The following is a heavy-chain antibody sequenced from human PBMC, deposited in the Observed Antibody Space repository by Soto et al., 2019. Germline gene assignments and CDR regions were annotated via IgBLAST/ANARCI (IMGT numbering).Heavy chain of an antibody. CDR1: GGTFSSYT. CDR3: SRDSYGSGSYLT. D-gene: IGHD3-10*01. CDR2: IIPILGLA. Sequence: SVKVSCKASGGTFSSYTISWVRQAPGQGIEWMGRIIPILGLANYAQKFQGSVTITADKSTSTAYTELSSLRSDDTAVYYCSRDSYGSGSYLTWGQGTLVTVAS. V-gene: IGHV1-69*04. J-gene: IGHJ5*02.